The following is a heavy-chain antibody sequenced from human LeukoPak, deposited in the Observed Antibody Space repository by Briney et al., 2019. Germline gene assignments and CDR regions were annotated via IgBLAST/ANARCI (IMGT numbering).Heavy chain of an antibody. V-gene: IGHV3-23*01. Sequence: GGSLRLSCAASGFTFSSYDMTWVRQAPGRGLEWVSSIRPSGDNTYYGDSVKGRFTISRDNFKNTLSLQMNGLRVEDTALYYCVNSGFDPWGQGTLVTVSS. J-gene: IGHJ5*02. D-gene: IGHD3-10*01. CDR3: VNSGFDP. CDR2: IRPSGDNT. CDR1: GFTFSSYD.